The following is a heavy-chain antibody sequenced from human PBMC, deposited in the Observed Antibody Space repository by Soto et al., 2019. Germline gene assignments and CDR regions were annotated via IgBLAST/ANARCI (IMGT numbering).Heavy chain of an antibody. D-gene: IGHD2-2*01. CDR2: IYTSGST. J-gene: IGHJ4*02. Sequence: QVQLQESGPGLLKPSETLSLTCTVSGGSISSYYWSWIRQPAGKGLEWIGRIYTSGSTNYNPALMSRVTMSVDTSKNQFSLKLSSVTAADTAVYYCARACSSNSCYDVFDYWGQGTLVTVSS. CDR3: ARACSSNSCYDVFDY. V-gene: IGHV4-4*07. CDR1: GGSISSYY.